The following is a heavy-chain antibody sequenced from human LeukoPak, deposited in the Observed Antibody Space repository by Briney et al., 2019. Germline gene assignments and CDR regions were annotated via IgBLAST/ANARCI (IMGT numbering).Heavy chain of an antibody. Sequence: SETLSLTCTVSGGSISSYYWSWIRQPPGKGLEWIGYIYYSGSTNYNPSLKSRVTISVDTSKNQFSLKLSSVTAADTAVYYCAREITIFGVVIGYMDVWGKGTTVTVSS. CDR3: AREITIFGVVIGYMDV. CDR1: GGSISSYY. J-gene: IGHJ6*03. CDR2: IYYSGST. D-gene: IGHD3-3*01. V-gene: IGHV4-59*12.